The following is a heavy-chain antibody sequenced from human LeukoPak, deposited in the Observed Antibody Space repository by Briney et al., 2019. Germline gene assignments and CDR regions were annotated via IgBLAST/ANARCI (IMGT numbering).Heavy chain of an antibody. Sequence: PSVTVSCKSSGYTFTGYYMHWVRQPPGQGLEWMGWINPNSGGTNYAQKLQSRVTMTRDTSISTAYMELSTLRADDTAVYYCARDFRWYDAFDIWGQGTMVTVSS. CDR1: GYTFTGYY. CDR2: INPNSGGT. CDR3: ARDFRWYDAFDI. J-gene: IGHJ3*02. D-gene: IGHD6-13*01. V-gene: IGHV1-2*02.